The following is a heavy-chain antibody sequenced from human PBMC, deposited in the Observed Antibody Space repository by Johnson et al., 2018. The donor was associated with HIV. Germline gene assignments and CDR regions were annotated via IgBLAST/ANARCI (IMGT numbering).Heavy chain of an antibody. Sequence: VQLVESGGGVVRPGGSLRLSCAASGFTFNDYAMSWVRQAPGKGLEWVPGINWNSGSIGYADSVKGRLTISRDNAKNSLYLQMNSLRAEDTAVYYCARDSGQQLADAFDIWGQGTMVTVSS. V-gene: IGHV3-20*04. CDR1: GFTFNDYA. D-gene: IGHD6-6*01. J-gene: IGHJ3*02. CDR3: ARDSGQQLADAFDI. CDR2: INWNSGSI.